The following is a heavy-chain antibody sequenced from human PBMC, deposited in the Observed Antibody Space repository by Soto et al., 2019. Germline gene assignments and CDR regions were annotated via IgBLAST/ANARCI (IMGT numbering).Heavy chain of an antibody. V-gene: IGHV3-72*01. CDR2: SRNKGNSYTT. CDR1: GFTVSDDY. CDR3: TSWLSGWGD. J-gene: IGHJ4*02. D-gene: IGHD3-16*01. Sequence: EVQLVESVGGWVQRGGSLRLPCAASGFTVSDDYMDWLRQSPGEGLEWVGRSRNKGNSYTTEYAPSVKGRFTISRDDSKNSLYLQMNSLSTEDTAVYFCTSWLSGWGDWGQGTPVTVSS.